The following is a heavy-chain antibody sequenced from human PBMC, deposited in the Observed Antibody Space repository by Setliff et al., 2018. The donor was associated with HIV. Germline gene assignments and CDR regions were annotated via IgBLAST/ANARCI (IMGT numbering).Heavy chain of an antibody. Sequence: SGPTLVNPTQTPTLTCTFSGFSLTTSGVGMGWIRQPPGKALEWLAVIHWNDANHYSPSLKTRLSITKDTSKNQMVLTMTNMDPVDTATYYCVHRVVWGGLDVWGQGTTVTVSS. CDR2: IHWNDAN. D-gene: IGHD2-8*02. CDR1: GFSLTTSGVG. CDR3: VHRVVWGGLDV. V-gene: IGHV2-5*01. J-gene: IGHJ6*02.